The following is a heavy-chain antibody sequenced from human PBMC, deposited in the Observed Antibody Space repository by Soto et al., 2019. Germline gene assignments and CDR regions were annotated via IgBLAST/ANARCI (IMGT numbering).Heavy chain of an antibody. CDR3: ARSVVVVVGSHYYLDY. Sequence: KSGGSLRLSCAASGFTFSSYSMNWVRQAPGKGLEWVSSISSSSSYIYYADSVKGRFTISRDNAKNSLYLQMNSLRAEDTAVYYCARSVVVVVGSHYYLDYWGQGTLVTVSS. J-gene: IGHJ4*02. D-gene: IGHD2-15*01. V-gene: IGHV3-21*04. CDR1: GFTFSSYS. CDR2: ISSSSSYI.